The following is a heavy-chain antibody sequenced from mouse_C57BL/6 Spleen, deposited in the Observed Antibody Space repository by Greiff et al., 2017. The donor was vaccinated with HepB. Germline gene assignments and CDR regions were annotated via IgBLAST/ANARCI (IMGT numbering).Heavy chain of an antibody. CDR3: ARTNWDVDYAMDY. CDR2: IWSGGST. D-gene: IGHD4-1*01. J-gene: IGHJ4*01. V-gene: IGHV2-2*01. Sequence: QVQLQQSGPGLVQPSQSLSITCTVSGFSLTSYGVHWVRQSPGKGLEWLGVIWSGGSTDYNAAFISRLSISKDNSKSQVFSKMNSLQADDTAIYYCARTNWDVDYAMDYWGQGTSVTVSS. CDR1: GFSLTSYG.